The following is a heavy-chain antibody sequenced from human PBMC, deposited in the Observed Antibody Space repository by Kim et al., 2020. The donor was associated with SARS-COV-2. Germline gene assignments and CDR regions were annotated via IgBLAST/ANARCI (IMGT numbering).Heavy chain of an antibody. D-gene: IGHD2-2*01. CDR2: IYYSGST. J-gene: IGHJ6*02. CDR3: ARQLIYCSSTSCYDNYYYYSMVV. V-gene: IGHV4-59*08. Sequence: SETLSLTCTVSGGSISSYYWSWIRQPPGKGLEWIGYIYYSGSTNYNPSLKSRVTISVDTSKNQFSLKLSSVTAADTAVYYCARQLIYCSSTSCYDNYYYYSMVVWGQGTTVTVSS. CDR1: GGSISSYY.